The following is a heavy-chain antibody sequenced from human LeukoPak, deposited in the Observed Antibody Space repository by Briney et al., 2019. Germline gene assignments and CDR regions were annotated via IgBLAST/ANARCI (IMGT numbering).Heavy chain of an antibody. V-gene: IGHV3-15*01. CDR3: TTVIDSSSWDY. D-gene: IGHD6-13*01. Sequence: GGSLRLSCAASGFTFSSYWMHWVRQAPGKGLEWVGRIKSKTDGGTTDYAAPVKGRFTISRDDSKNTLYLQMNSLKTEDTAVYYCTTVIDSSSWDYWGQGTLVTVSS. CDR2: IKSKTDGGTT. CDR1: GFTFSSYW. J-gene: IGHJ4*02.